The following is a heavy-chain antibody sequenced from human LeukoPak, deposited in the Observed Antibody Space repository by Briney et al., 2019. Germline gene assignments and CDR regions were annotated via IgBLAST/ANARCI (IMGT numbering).Heavy chain of an antibody. J-gene: IGHJ6*03. Sequence: SGTLSLTCAVSGDSISSHNWWSWVRQPPGKGLEWIAEIYHGGNTNYNPSLKSRVTISMDKSKNHFSLSLNSVTAADTAVYYCARRRGVEVPAALSYYYYHMDVWGKGTTVTISS. CDR1: GDSISSHNW. CDR2: IYHGGNT. V-gene: IGHV4-4*02. D-gene: IGHD2-2*01. CDR3: ARRRGVEVPAALSYYYYHMDV.